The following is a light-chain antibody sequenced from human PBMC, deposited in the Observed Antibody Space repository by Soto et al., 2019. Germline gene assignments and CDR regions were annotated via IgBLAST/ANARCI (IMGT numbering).Light chain of an antibody. Sequence: EIVMTQSPATLSVSPGERATLSCRASQSVSSNLAWYQQKPGQAPRLLIYGASTRATGIPARFSGSGSGTEFTLTIRSLESEDFAVYYCQQYNNWPQLTFGQGTKLEIK. CDR3: QQYNNWPQLT. J-gene: IGKJ2*01. CDR2: GAS. CDR1: QSVSSN. V-gene: IGKV3-15*01.